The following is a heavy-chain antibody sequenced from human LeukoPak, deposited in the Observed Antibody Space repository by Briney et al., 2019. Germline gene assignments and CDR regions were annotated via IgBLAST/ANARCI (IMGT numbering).Heavy chain of an antibody. D-gene: IGHD3-10*01. CDR2: ISSSGGTI. V-gene: IGHV3-48*03. Sequence: GGSLRLSCAASGFTFSSYEMNWVRQAPGKGLEWVSYISSSGGTIYYADSVKGRFTISRDNAKNSLYLQMNSLRAEDTAVYYCARGMVRGVGNYYYMDVWGKGTTVTISS. J-gene: IGHJ6*03. CDR1: GFTFSSYE. CDR3: ARGMVRGVGNYYYMDV.